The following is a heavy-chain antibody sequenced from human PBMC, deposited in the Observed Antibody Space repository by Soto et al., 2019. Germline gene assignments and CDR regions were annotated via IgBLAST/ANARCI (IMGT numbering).Heavy chain of an antibody. J-gene: IGHJ4*02. Sequence: VQLVESGGGLVQPGGSLRLSCAASGFIFSDHYMDWVRQAPGKGLEWVGRIKNKANSYTTEYAASVKGRFTISRDDSENTLYLQMNSQKTEDTAVYYCTRISLVGATGGRYFDYWGQGTLLIVSS. D-gene: IGHD1-26*01. V-gene: IGHV3-72*01. CDR1: GFIFSDHY. CDR3: TRISLVGATGGRYFDY. CDR2: IKNKANSYTT.